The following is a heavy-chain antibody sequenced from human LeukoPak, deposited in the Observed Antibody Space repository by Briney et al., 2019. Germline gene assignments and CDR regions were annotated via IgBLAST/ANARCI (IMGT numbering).Heavy chain of an antibody. D-gene: IGHD3-9*01. CDR2: ITSGGDYI. Sequence: GGSLRLSCAASGFNFNSYSLTWVRQAPGKGLEWVSSITSGGDYIYYADSVKGRFTTSRDNAKNSLSLQLNSLRVEDTAVYYCARGHYDVLAASYKWTPDYWGQGTLVTVSS. CDR3: ARGHYDVLAASYKWTPDY. CDR1: GFNFNSYS. V-gene: IGHV3-21*01. J-gene: IGHJ4*02.